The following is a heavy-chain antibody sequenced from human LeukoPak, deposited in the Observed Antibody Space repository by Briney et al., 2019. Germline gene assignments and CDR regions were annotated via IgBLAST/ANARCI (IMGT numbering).Heavy chain of an antibody. CDR2: INPSGGST. D-gene: IGHD1-26*01. CDR3: AREGEWELGLGAFDI. Sequence: GASVKVSCKASGYTFSSYYMHWVRQAPGQGLEWMATINPSGGSTKYAQKFQGRVTMTRDTSTSTLYMELSSLTSEDTAVYYCAREGEWELGLGAFDIWGQGTMVTVSS. J-gene: IGHJ3*02. CDR1: GYTFSSYY. V-gene: IGHV1-46*01.